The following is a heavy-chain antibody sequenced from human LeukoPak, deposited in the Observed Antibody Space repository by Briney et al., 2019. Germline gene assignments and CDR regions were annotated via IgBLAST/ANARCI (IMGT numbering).Heavy chain of an antibody. Sequence: GGSLRLSCEASEFTFSSYSINWVRQAPGNWLEWVSSISSIRNYIYYADSVRGRFTISRDNARNSLYLQMNSLRAEDTAVYYCARLRGGYNYALGPFDYWGQGTLVTVSS. CDR1: EFTFSSYS. CDR2: ISSIRNYI. CDR3: ARLRGGYNYALGPFDY. J-gene: IGHJ4*02. D-gene: IGHD5-18*01. V-gene: IGHV3-21*01.